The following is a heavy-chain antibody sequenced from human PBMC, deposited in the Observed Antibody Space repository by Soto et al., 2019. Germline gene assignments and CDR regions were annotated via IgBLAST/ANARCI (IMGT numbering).Heavy chain of an antibody. V-gene: IGHV1-18*01. D-gene: IGHD6-6*01. CDR2: ISTYNGNP. CDR1: GYTFTRYV. CDR3: ARAPLYSTSTKNAFDI. Sequence: GASGKVSCKASGYTFTRYVISWGRQAPGQGLEWMGWISTYNGNPNYAQKLQGRVTMTTDTSTSTAYMEVRSLRSDDTAVFYCARAPLYSTSTKNAFDIWGQGTVVTVSS. J-gene: IGHJ3*02.